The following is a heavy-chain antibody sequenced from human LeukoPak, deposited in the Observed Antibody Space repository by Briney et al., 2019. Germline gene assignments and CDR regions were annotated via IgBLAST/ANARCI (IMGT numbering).Heavy chain of an antibody. CDR3: ARGHYGLDV. V-gene: IGHV3-7*04. CDR2: IKPDGSEK. Sequence: GSLRLSCAASGFTFSYYWMAWVRQAPGKGLEWVANIKPDGSEKNYVDSVKGRFTISRDNAKNSLYLQMNSLRVEDTALYYCARGHYGLDVWGQGTTVSVSS. CDR1: GFTFSYYW. J-gene: IGHJ6*02.